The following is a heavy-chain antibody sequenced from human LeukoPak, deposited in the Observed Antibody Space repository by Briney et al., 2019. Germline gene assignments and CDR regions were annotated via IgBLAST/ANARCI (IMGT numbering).Heavy chain of an antibody. CDR3: ARAHDRGFYYGFDY. Sequence: PGGSLRLSCAASGFTVSSNYMSWVRQAPGKGLEWVSVIYSAGNTYYADSVQGRFTMSRENPENTLYLQMNSLRAEDTAVYYCARAHDRGFYYGFDYWGQGTLVTVSS. D-gene: IGHD3-22*01. V-gene: IGHV3-66*01. CDR2: IYSAGNT. CDR1: GFTVSSNY. J-gene: IGHJ4*02.